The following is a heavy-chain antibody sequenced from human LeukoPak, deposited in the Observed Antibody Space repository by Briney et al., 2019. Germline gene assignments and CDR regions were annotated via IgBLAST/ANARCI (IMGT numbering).Heavy chain of an antibody. CDR3: AKEGRDGFNYDY. D-gene: IGHD5-24*01. V-gene: IGHV3-30*18. CDR2: ISYDGSNK. Sequence: GGSLRLSCAASGFSFSSYGMHWVRQAPGKGLEWVAVISYDGSNKYYADPVKGRFTVSRDNSKNTLYLQMNSLRAEDTAVYYCAKEGRDGFNYDYWGQGTLVTVSS. J-gene: IGHJ4*02. CDR1: GFSFSSYG.